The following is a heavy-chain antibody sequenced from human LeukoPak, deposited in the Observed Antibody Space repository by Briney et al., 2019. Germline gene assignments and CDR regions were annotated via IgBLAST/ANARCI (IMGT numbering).Heavy chain of an antibody. CDR3: ARVPLGYCSGDSCYDLDY. Sequence: GGSLRLSCAASGFTFSSYGMLWVRQAPGKGLEWVAVISYDGSNKYYVDSVKGRFTISRDNSKNTLYLQMNSLRAEDTAVYYCARVPLGYCSGDSCYDLDYWGQGTLVTVSS. D-gene: IGHD2-15*01. CDR2: ISYDGSNK. V-gene: IGHV3-30-3*01. CDR1: GFTFSSYG. J-gene: IGHJ4*02.